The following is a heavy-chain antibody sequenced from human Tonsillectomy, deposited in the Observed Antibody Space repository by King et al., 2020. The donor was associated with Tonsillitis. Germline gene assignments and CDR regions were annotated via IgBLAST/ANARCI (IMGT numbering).Heavy chain of an antibody. V-gene: IGHV3-13*04. J-gene: IGHJ6*03. CDR1: GFTFSSYD. D-gene: IGHD3-3*01. CDR2: IATAGDT. Sequence: VQLVESGGGLVQPGGSLRLSCAASGFTFSSYDMHWVRQATGKGLEWVSAIATAGDTYYPGSVKGRFTISRENGKNSLYLQMNSLRAGDTAVYYCARAWPLHYAFWSGPGRYYMDVWGKGTTVTVSS. CDR3: ARAWPLHYAFWSGPGRYYMDV.